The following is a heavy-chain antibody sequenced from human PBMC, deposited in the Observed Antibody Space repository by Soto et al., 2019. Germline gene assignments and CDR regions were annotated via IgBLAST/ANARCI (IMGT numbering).Heavy chain of an antibody. Sequence: VQLVESGGDLVQPGGSLRLSCAASGFIFSDHYMDWVRQAPGKGLEWVGRIKNKANSYTTEYAASVKGRFTISRDDTKNSLYLQMNSLKTEDTAVYYCTIIYLVGATGGRDFDYRGQGTLLTVSS. CDR2: IKNKANSYTT. D-gene: IGHD1-26*01. V-gene: IGHV3-72*01. J-gene: IGHJ4*02. CDR1: GFIFSDHY. CDR3: TIIYLVGATGGRDFDY.